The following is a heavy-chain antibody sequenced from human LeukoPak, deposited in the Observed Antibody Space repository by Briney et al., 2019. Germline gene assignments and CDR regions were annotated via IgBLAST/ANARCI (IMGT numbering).Heavy chain of an antibody. V-gene: IGHV1-24*01. J-gene: IGHJ4*02. CDR2: VDPEDDKN. CDR1: GNTLSELS. D-gene: IGHD1-26*01. Sequence: ASVKVSCKVSGNTLSELSMHWVRQAPGKGLEWMGGVDPEDDKNIYAQKFQGRVTMTEDTSTDTAYMELSNLRSEDTAVYYCATDHQWQLLGYWGQGTLVTVSS. CDR3: ATDHQWQLLGY.